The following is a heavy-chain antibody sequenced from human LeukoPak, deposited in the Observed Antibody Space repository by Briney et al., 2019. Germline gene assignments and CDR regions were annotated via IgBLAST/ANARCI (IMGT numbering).Heavy chain of an antibody. D-gene: IGHD3-22*01. Sequence: PGGSLRLSCAASGFTFSSYWMSWVRQAPGKGLEWVANIKQDGSEKYYVDSVKGRFTISRDNAKNSLYLQMNSLRAEDTAVYYCARGRFFDSSGSAYFQHWGQGTLVTVSS. CDR2: IKQDGSEK. V-gene: IGHV3-7*01. CDR3: ARGRFFDSSGSAYFQH. J-gene: IGHJ1*01. CDR1: GFTFSSYW.